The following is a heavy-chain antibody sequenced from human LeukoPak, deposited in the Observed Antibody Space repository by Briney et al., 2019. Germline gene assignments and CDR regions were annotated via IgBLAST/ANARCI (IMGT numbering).Heavy chain of an antibody. CDR3: AREVPVITIFGVANPFNAFDI. Sequence: PSETLSLTCTVSGHSINSAYYWGWIRQPPGKGLEWIGYIYHSGSTYYNPSLKSRVTISVDRSKNQFSLKLSSVTAADTAVYYCAREVPVITIFGVANPFNAFDIWGQGTMVTVSS. J-gene: IGHJ3*02. D-gene: IGHD3-3*01. CDR1: GHSINSAYY. CDR2: IYHSGST. V-gene: IGHV4-38-2*02.